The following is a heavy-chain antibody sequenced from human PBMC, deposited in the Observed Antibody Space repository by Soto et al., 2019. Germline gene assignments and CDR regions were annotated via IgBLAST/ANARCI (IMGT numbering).Heavy chain of an antibody. V-gene: IGHV1-69*13. CDR2: FIAMLGTP. CDR1: GGTFGSHG. Sequence: SXXVSCKASGGTFGSHGIAWVRQAPGQGLEWMGGFIAMLGTPTYAKKVQGRATITADESLTSSYLELRSLRSEDTAMYFCARGAMANFDYWGQGTVVTVSS. CDR3: ARGAMANFDY. D-gene: IGHD5-18*01. J-gene: IGHJ4*02.